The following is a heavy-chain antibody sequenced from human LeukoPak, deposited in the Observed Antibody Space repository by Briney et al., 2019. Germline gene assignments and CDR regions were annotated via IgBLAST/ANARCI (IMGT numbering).Heavy chain of an antibody. CDR2: IYYSGST. CDR3: ARDSGPTAPFDY. D-gene: IGHD3-10*01. Sequence: SETLSLTCTVSGGSISSYYWSWIRQPPGKGLDWIGYIYYSGSTNYNPSLKSRVTISVDTSKNQFSLKLSSVTAADTAVYYCARDSGPTAPFDYWGQGTLVTVSS. V-gene: IGHV4-59*01. J-gene: IGHJ4*02. CDR1: GGSISSYY.